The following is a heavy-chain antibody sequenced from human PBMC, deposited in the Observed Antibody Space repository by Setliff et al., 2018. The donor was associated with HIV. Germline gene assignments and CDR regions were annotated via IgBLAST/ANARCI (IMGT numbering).Heavy chain of an antibody. CDR3: ARDMMYHYDRSGSFGWFGP. J-gene: IGHJ5*02. CDR2: IYYTGNT. Sequence: SETLSLTCTVSGGSISSNNYYWGWIRQPPGKGLEWIGSIYYTGNTYYSPSLKSRVTISLDTSKNQFSLKLSSVTAADTAVYYCARDMMYHYDRSGSFGWFGPWGQGTQVTVSS. CDR1: GGSISSNNYY. D-gene: IGHD3-22*01. V-gene: IGHV4-39*07.